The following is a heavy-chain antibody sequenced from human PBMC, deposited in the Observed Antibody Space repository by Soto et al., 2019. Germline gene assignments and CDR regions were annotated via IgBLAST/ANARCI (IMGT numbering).Heavy chain of an antibody. D-gene: IGHD3-3*01. CDR2: ISAYNGNT. CDR3: ARICGRFLGWLTPNRTDGMDV. J-gene: IGHJ6*02. CDR1: GYTFTSYG. V-gene: IGHV1-18*04. Sequence: QVQLVQSGAEVKKPGASVKVSCKASGYTFTSYGISWVRQAPGQGLEWMGWISAYNGNTNYAQKLQGRVTMTTATSTSTAYMELRSLRSDDTAVYYCARICGRFLGWLTPNRTDGMDVWGQGTTVTVSS.